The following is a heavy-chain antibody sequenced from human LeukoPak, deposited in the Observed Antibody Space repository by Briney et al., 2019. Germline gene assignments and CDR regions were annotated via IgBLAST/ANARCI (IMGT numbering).Heavy chain of an antibody. D-gene: IGHD3-10*01. CDR2: ISSSGSTI. CDR1: GFTFSDYY. J-gene: IGHJ4*02. Sequence: GGSLRLSCAASGFTFSDYYMSWIRQAPGKGLEWVSYISSSGSTIYYADSVKGRFTISRDNAKNSLYLQMNSLRAEDTAVYYCARAPQLWTMVRGVIATDYWGQGTLVTVSS. V-gene: IGHV3-11*01. CDR3: ARAPQLWTMVRGVIATDY.